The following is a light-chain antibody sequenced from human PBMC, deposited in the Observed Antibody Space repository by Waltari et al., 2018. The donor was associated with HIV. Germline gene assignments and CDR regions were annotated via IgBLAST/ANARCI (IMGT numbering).Light chain of an antibody. Sequence: EILMTQSPATLSVSPGERAPLSCRASQTIRSNLAWYQQKPGQAPRLLLYDASTRATGIPARFSGSGSGTEFTLTITSLQSEDFAVYYCQQYNNWPPITFGQGTRLEIK. V-gene: IGKV3-15*01. CDR3: QQYNNWPPIT. J-gene: IGKJ5*01. CDR2: DAS. CDR1: QTIRSN.